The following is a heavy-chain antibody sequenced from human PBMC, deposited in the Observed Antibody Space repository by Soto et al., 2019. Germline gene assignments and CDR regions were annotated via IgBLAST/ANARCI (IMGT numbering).Heavy chain of an antibody. CDR3: AIGSTSLGMNV. D-gene: IGHD2-2*01. V-gene: IGHV4-31*03. Sequence: QVQLQESGPGLVKPSQTLSLTCTVSGGSISSGGYYWSWIRQHPGKGLEWIGYMYYSGSSYYNPSLKSRVTMSVYKSKSQFSLKLSSVTAADTAVYDCAIGSTSLGMNVWGQGTTVAVSS. J-gene: IGHJ6*02. CDR1: GGSISSGGYY. CDR2: MYYSGSS.